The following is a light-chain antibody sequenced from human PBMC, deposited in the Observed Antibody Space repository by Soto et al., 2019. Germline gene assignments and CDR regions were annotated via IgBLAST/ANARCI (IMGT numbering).Light chain of an antibody. CDR1: SSDIGAYNA. CDR3: SSCAGNSIYV. Sequence: QSVLTQPRSVSGSPGQSVTISCTGTSSDIGAYNAVAWYQQHPDKAPKLIIFAVGKRPSGVPDRFSGSKSGNTASLTISGLQAEDEADYYCSSCAGNSIYVLATATKATV. J-gene: IGLJ1*01. V-gene: IGLV2-11*01. CDR2: AVG.